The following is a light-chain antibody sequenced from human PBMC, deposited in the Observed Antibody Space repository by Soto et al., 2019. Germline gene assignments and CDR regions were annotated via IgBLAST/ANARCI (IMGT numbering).Light chain of an antibody. CDR1: QSISSSY. J-gene: IGKJ1*01. Sequence: EIVLTQSPGTLSLSQGERATLSCRASQSISSSYLTWYQQKPGQAPRLLMYGASSRATGIPDRFSGSGSGTDFTLTISRLEPEDFAVYYCQQYGGSPRTFGQGTKVESK. CDR2: GAS. CDR3: QQYGGSPRT. V-gene: IGKV3-20*01.